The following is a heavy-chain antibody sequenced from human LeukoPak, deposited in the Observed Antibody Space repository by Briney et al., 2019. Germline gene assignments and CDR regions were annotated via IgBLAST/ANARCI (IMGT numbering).Heavy chain of an antibody. D-gene: IGHD3-10*01. V-gene: IGHV3-7*01. CDR3: ARERKKFLIWFGELGPDY. CDR1: GFTFSSYW. CDR2: IKQDGSEK. J-gene: IGHJ4*02. Sequence: GGSLRLSCAASGFTFSSYWMSWVRQAPGKGLEWVANIKQDGSEKYYVDSVKGRFTISRDNAKNSLYLQMNSLRAEDTAVYYCARERKKFLIWFGELGPDYWGQGTLVTVSS.